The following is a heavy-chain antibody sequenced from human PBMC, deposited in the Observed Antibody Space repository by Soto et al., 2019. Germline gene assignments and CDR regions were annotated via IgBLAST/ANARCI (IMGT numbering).Heavy chain of an antibody. J-gene: IGHJ3*02. V-gene: IGHV5-51*01. CDR2: IYPGDSDT. Sequence: PGESLKISCKGSGYSFTSYWIGWVRQMPGKGLEWMGIIYPGDSDTRYSPSFQGQVTISADKSISTAYLQWSSLKASDTAMYYCARQEVFITMDGPRDAFDIWGQGTMVTVSS. CDR1: GYSFTSYW. CDR3: ARQEVFITMDGPRDAFDI. D-gene: IGHD3-10*01.